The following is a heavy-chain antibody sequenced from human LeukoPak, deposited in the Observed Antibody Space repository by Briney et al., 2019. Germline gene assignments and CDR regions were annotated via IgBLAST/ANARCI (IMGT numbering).Heavy chain of an antibody. CDR3: ARAHKWKYGSFDF. CDR1: GFTLSSYI. V-gene: IGHV3-21*01. D-gene: IGHD1-7*01. J-gene: IGHJ4*02. CDR2: ISSSSSYL. Sequence: PLGSLRLSCAPPGFTLSSYIINWVRPTPGKGLGWVSCISSSSSYLYYAASVKGRFTISRDNGKNSVYVQMNSLRAEDRAVYYCARAHKWKYGSFDFWGQGTLVTVSS.